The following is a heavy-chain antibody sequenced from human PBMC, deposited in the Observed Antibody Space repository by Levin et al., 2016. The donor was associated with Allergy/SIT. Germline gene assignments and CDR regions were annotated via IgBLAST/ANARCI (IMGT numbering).Heavy chain of an antibody. V-gene: IGHV1-69*01. D-gene: IGHD1-26*01. CDR2: IIPIFGTA. CDR3: ARASLMESGSYGRFDY. J-gene: IGHJ4*02. Sequence: WVRQAPGQGLEWMGGIIPIFGTANYAQKFQGRVTITADESTSTAYMELSSLRSEDTAVYYCARASLMESGSYGRFDYWGQGTLVTVSS.